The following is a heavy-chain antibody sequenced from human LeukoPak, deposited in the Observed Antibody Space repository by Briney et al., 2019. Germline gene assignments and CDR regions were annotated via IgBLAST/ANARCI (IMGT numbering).Heavy chain of an antibody. J-gene: IGHJ3*02. CDR2: IKQDGTET. D-gene: IGHD2-21*01. CDR3: ARERQDTILHSGAFDI. CDR1: GFTFSSYW. V-gene: IGHV3-7*01. Sequence: GGSLRLSCAASGFTFSSYWMSWVRQAPGKGLEWVVNIKQDGTETYYVDSVEGRFTASRDNAESSLYLQMTSLRVEDTAVYFCARERQDTILHSGAFDIWGQGTMVTVSS.